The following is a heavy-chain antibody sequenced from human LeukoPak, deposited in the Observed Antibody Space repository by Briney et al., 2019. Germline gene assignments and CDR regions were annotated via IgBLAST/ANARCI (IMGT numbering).Heavy chain of an antibody. CDR3: ARLRSSSWLVYYYYMDV. CDR1: GGSISSGSYY. CDR2: INHSGST. Sequence: PSETLSLTCTVSGGSISSGSYYWSWIRQPPGKGLEWIGEINHSGSTNYNPSLKSRVTISVDTSKNQFSLKLSSVTAADTAVYYCARLRSSSWLVYYYYMDVWGKGTTVTISS. D-gene: IGHD6-13*01. V-gene: IGHV4-39*07. J-gene: IGHJ6*03.